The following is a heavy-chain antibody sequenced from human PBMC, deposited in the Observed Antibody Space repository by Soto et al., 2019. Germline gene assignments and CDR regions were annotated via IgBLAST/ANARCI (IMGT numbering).Heavy chain of an antibody. CDR3: ARFGGYSGYDYRPNAGYEDLYMHV. J-gene: IGHJ6*03. V-gene: IGHV4-59*08. Sequence: SETLSLTCTVSGGSISSCYWSWIRQPPGKGLEWIGYIYYSGSTNYNPSLKSRVTISVDTSKNQFSLKLSSVTAADTAVYYCARFGGYSGYDYRPNAGYEDLYMHVWGKGTTVTVSS. D-gene: IGHD5-12*01. CDR2: IYYSGST. CDR1: GGSISSCY.